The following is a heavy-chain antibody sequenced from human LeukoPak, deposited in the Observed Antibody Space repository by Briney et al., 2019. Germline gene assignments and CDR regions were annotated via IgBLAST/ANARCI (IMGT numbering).Heavy chain of an antibody. CDR3: ARQGQYYDFWSGYVNWFDP. J-gene: IGHJ5*02. CDR2: IYHSGST. V-gene: IGHV4-38-2*01. CDR1: GYSISSGYY. D-gene: IGHD3-3*01. Sequence: SETLSLTCAVSGYSISSGYYWGWIRQPPGKGLEWIGSIYHSGSTYYNPSLKSQVTISVDTSKNQFSLKLSSVTAADTAVYYCARQGQYYDFWSGYVNWFDPWGQGTLVTVSS.